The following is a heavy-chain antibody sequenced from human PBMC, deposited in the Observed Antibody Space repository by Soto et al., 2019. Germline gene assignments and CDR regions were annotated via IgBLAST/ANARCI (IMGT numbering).Heavy chain of an antibody. D-gene: IGHD6-6*01. CDR1: GGTFSSYA. CDR3: ARDQYSSSSGYYYYYYGMDV. Sequence: ASVEVSCRASGGTFSSYAISWVRQAPGQGLEWMGGIIPIFGTANYAQKFQGRVTITADESTSTAYMELSSLRSEDTAVYYCARDQYSSSSGYYYYYYGMDVWGQGTTVTVSS. CDR2: IIPIFGTA. V-gene: IGHV1-69*13. J-gene: IGHJ6*02.